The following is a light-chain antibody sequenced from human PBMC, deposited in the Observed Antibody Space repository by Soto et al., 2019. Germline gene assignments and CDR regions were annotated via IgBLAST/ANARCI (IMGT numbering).Light chain of an antibody. J-gene: IGLJ2*01. CDR2: GVS. V-gene: IGLV2-8*01. CDR1: SSDIGTFSS. Sequence: QSALTQPPSASGSPGQSVTISCTGTSSDIGTFSSISWYQQYPGKAPKLMIFGVSQRPSGVPDRFSGSKSANTASLTVSGLQDEDEAEYYCSSPAASDSLMVFGGGTKLTVL. CDR3: SSPAASDSLMV.